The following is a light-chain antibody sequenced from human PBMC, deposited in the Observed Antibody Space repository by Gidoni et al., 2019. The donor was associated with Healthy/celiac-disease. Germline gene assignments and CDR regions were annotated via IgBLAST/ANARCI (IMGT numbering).Light chain of an antibody. CDR1: QGISKY. V-gene: IGKV1-16*02. J-gene: IGKJ4*01. CDR3: QQYNSYPLT. Sequence: DIQLTKSPSSLSASVGDRVTITCRASQGISKYLAWFHQKPGQAPKSLIYAASSLQSGVPSKFSGSGSGTDFTLTISSLQPEDFATYYCQQYNSYPLTFGGGTKVEIK. CDR2: AAS.